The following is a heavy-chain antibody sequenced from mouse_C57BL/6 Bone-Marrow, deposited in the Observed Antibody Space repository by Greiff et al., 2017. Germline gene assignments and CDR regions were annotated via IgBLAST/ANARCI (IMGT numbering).Heavy chain of an antibody. Sequence: EVQLQQSGAELVRPGASVKLSCTASGFNIKDDYMHWVKQRPEQGLEWIGWFDPENGATEYASKFQGKATITADTSSNTAYPQLSSLTSEDTAVYYCTTYAIDYWGQGTSVTVSS. CDR2: FDPENGAT. CDR3: TTYAIDY. CDR1: GFNIKDDY. J-gene: IGHJ4*01. V-gene: IGHV14-4*01.